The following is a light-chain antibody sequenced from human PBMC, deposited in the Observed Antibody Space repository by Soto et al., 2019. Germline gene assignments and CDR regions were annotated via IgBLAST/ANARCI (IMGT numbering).Light chain of an antibody. J-gene: IGKJ2*01. V-gene: IGKV2-28*01. CDR1: QSLLHSNGYNY. Sequence: DIVMSQSPLSLPVTPGEPASISCRSSQSLLHSNGYNYLDWYLQRPGQSPQLLIYLCSIRASGVPDRFSGSASGTDFTLKISRVEAEDVGVYYYMQALQTPYTFGQGTKVDIK. CDR3: MQALQTPYT. CDR2: LCS.